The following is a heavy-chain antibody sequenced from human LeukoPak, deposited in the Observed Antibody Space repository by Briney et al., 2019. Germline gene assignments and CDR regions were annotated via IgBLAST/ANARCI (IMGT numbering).Heavy chain of an antibody. Sequence: GGSLRLSCAASGFTVSSNYMSWVRQAPGKGLEWVSVIYSGGSTYYADSVKGRFTISRDNSKNTLYLQMNSLRAEDTAVYYCARDRYYDSSGYSFDYWGQGALVTVSS. CDR1: GFTVSSNY. D-gene: IGHD3-22*01. CDR2: IYSGGST. J-gene: IGHJ4*02. V-gene: IGHV3-53*01. CDR3: ARDRYYDSSGYSFDY.